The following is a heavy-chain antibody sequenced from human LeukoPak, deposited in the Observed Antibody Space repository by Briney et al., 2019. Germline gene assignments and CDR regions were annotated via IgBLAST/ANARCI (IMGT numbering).Heavy chain of an antibody. CDR2: ISYSGNT. V-gene: IGHV4-59*01. D-gene: IGHD3/OR15-3a*01. Sequence: SETLSLTCTVSGGSISSYHWTWIRQSPGKGLEWIGYISYSGNTNYNPSLKSRLTILIDTSKNQFSLKLSSVTAADTAFYYCARVKDFWTHYFDYWGQGALVTVSS. J-gene: IGHJ4*02. CDR1: GGSISSYH. CDR3: ARVKDFWTHYFDY.